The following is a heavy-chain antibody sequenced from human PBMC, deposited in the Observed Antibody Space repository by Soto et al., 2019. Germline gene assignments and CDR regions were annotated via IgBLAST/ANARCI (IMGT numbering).Heavy chain of an antibody. D-gene: IGHD3-10*01. J-gene: IGHJ4*02. CDR3: ARDVSSSPADLFDY. Sequence: GGSLRLSCAASGFTFSSYSMNWVRQAPGKGLEWVSYISSSSSTIYYADSVKGRFTISRDNAKNSLYLEMNSLRAEDTAFYYCARDVSSSPADLFDYWGQVTLVTVSS. CDR2: ISSSSSTI. CDR1: GFTFSSYS. V-gene: IGHV3-48*01.